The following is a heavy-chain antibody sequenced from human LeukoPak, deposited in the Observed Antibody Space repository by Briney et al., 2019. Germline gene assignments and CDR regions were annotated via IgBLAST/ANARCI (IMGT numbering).Heavy chain of an antibody. J-gene: IGHJ5*02. D-gene: IGHD3-10*01. V-gene: IGHV3-21*01. CDR1: GFTFSSYS. Sequence: GGSLRLSCAASGFTFSSYSINWVRQAPGKGLEWVSSISSSSSYIYYADSVKGRITISRDNAKNSLYLQMNSLRAEDTAVYYCARSPLGFWFGELLPPPANWFDPWGQGTLVTVSS. CDR2: ISSSSSYI. CDR3: ARSPLGFWFGELLPPPANWFDP.